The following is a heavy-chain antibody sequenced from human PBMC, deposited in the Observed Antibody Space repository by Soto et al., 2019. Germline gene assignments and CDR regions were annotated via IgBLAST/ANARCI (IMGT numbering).Heavy chain of an antibody. CDR1: GITFSSYS. CDR3: VGDQDVHTPMVHGNY. J-gene: IGHJ4*02. CDR2: ISSSKTT. D-gene: IGHD5-18*01. Sequence: DVQLVESGGGLVQPGESLRLSCTASGITFSSYSMNWVRQAPGKGLEWLSYISSSKTTYADSVKGRFTISRDNAKKSVYLQMNSLRDEDTAVYYCVGDQDVHTPMVHGNYWGRGTRVTVSS. V-gene: IGHV3-48*02.